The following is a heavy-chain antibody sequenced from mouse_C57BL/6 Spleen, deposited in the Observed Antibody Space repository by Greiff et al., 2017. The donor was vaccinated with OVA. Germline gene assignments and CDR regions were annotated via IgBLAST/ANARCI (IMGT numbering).Heavy chain of an antibody. V-gene: IGHV5-4*01. CDR3: ARDAPEAWFAY. J-gene: IGHJ3*01. CDR1: GFTFSSYA. CDR2: ISDGGSYT. Sequence: EVKLMESGGGLVKPGGSLKLSCAASGFTFSSYAMSWVRQTPEKRLEWVATISDGGSYTYYPDNVKGRFTISRDNAKNNLYLQMSHLKSEDTAMYYCARDAPEAWFAYWGQGTLVTVSA.